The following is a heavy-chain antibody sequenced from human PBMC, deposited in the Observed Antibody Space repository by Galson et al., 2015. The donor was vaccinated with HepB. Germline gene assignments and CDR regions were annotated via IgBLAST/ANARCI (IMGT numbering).Heavy chain of an antibody. Sequence: SLRLSCAASGFTFSSYSMNWVRQAPGKGLEWVSYISSSSSTIYYADSVKGRFTISRDNAKNSLYLQMNSLRAEDTAVYYCARGLSAYGSGSKAGFDYWGQGTLVTVSS. J-gene: IGHJ4*02. CDR2: ISSSSSTI. D-gene: IGHD3-10*01. V-gene: IGHV3-48*01. CDR1: GFTFSSYS. CDR3: ARGLSAYGSGSKAGFDY.